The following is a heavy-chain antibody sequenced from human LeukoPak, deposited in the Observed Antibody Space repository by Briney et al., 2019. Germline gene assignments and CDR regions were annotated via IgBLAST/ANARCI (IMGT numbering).Heavy chain of an antibody. CDR2: ITAFNGNT. CDR3: ARSTYGYKFSMDV. D-gene: IGHD5-24*01. J-gene: IGHJ6*03. Sequence: GASVKVSCKASGFALYKYNIVWVRQAPGQGLEWVGWITAFNGNTNYAQKVQGRVTMTTDTSTSTSYMELRNLRSDDTAVYYCARSTYGYKFSMDVWGKGTTVTISS. CDR1: GFALYKYN. V-gene: IGHV1-18*04.